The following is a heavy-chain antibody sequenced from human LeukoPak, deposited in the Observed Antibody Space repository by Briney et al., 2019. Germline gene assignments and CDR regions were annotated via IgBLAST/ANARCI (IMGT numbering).Heavy chain of an antibody. D-gene: IGHD6-13*01. V-gene: IGHV4-59*01. CDR1: GGSISSYY. J-gene: IGHJ4*02. CDR3: ARVAAAGTGPDY. Sequence: SETLSLTCTVSGGSISSYYWSWIRQPPGKGLEWIGYIYYSGSTNYNPSLKSRVTISVDTPKNQFSLKLSSVTAADTAVYYCARVAAAGTGPDYWGQGTLVTVSS. CDR2: IYYSGST.